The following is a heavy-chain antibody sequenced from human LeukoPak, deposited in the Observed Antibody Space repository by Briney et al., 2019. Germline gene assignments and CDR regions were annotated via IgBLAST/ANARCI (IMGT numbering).Heavy chain of an antibody. J-gene: IGHJ4*02. V-gene: IGHV3-30-3*01. CDR2: ISYDGSNK. Sequence: GGSLRLSCAASGFTFSSYAMHWVRQAPGKGLEWVAVISYDGSNKYYADSVKGRFTISRDNSKNTLYLQMNSLRAEDTAVYYCARGGDGYNWYFDYGGQGTLVSVPS. D-gene: IGHD5-24*01. CDR1: GFTFSSYA. CDR3: ARGGDGYNWYFDY.